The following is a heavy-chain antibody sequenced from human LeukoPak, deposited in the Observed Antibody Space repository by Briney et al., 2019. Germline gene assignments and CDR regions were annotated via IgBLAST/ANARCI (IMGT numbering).Heavy chain of an antibody. CDR2: IYYSGST. Sequence: SETLSLTCAVSGGSISSGGYSWSWIRQPPGQGLEWIGYIYYSGSTYYNPSLKSRVTISVDTSKNQFSLKLSSVTAADTAVYYCARSDSSGYYLTYAFDIWGQGTMVTVSS. CDR1: GGSISSGGYS. V-gene: IGHV4-30-4*07. D-gene: IGHD3-22*01. CDR3: ARSDSSGYYLTYAFDI. J-gene: IGHJ3*02.